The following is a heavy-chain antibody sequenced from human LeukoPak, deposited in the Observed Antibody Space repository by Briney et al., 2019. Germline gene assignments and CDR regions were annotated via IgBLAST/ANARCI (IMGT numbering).Heavy chain of an antibody. D-gene: IGHD2-2*02. V-gene: IGHV3-15*01. Sequence: GGSLRLSCAASGFTFSNAWMSWVRQAPGKGLEWVGRIKSKTDGGTTDYAAPVKGRFTISRDDSKNTLYLQMNSLKTEDTAVYYCTTEYCSSTSCYNYWGQGTLVTVSS. CDR3: TTEYCSSTSCYNY. CDR2: IKSKTDGGTT. CDR1: GFTFSNAW. J-gene: IGHJ4*02.